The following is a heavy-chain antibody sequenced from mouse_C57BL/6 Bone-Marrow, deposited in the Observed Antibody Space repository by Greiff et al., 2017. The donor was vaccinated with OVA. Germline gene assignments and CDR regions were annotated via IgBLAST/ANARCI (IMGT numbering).Heavy chain of an antibody. CDR3: ARNEDSPYGNYAYYYAMDY. D-gene: IGHD2-1*01. CDR2: FYPGSGSI. Sequence: QVQLQQSGAELVKPGASVKLSCKASGYTFTEYTIHWVKQRSGQGLEWIGWFYPGSGSIKYNEKFKDKATLTADKSSSTVYMELSRLTSEDSAVYFCARNEDSPYGNYAYYYAMDYWGQGTSVTVSS. V-gene: IGHV1-62-2*01. J-gene: IGHJ4*01. CDR1: GYTFTEYT.